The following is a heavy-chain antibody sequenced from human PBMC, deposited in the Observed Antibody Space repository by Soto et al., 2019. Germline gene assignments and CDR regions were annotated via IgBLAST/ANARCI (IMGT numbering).Heavy chain of an antibody. D-gene: IGHD3-16*01. Sequence: QVQLVESGGGVVQPERSLRLSCAASGFTFSSYAMHWVRQAPGKGLEWVAVISYDGSNKYYADSVKGRFTISRDNSKNTLYLQMNSLRAEDTAVYYCARDRRLRLGEPPDYWGQGTLVTVSS. V-gene: IGHV3-30-3*01. J-gene: IGHJ4*02. CDR2: ISYDGSNK. CDR3: ARDRRLRLGEPPDY. CDR1: GFTFSSYA.